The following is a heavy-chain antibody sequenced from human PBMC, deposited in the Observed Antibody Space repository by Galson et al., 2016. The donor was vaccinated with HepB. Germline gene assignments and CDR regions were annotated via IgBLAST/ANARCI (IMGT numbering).Heavy chain of an antibody. V-gene: IGHV3-66*01. Sequence: SLRLSCAASTFSVSDDYMNWVRQAPGKGLEWVSLIYSGGGTYYADSVKGRFIISRDNSKNTLYLQMNSLRAGDTAVYYCARGKSLLTMPWNYGLDVWGKGTTVSVSS. J-gene: IGHJ6*04. D-gene: IGHD4/OR15-4a*01. CDR3: ARGKSLLTMPWNYGLDV. CDR2: IYSGGGT. CDR1: TFSVSDDY.